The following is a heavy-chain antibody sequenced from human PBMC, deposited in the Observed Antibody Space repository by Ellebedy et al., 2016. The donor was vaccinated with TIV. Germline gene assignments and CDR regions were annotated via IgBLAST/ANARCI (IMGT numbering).Heavy chain of an antibody. Sequence: GESLKISCAASGFTFDDYALHWVRQAPGKGLEWVSLIRGDGGSTYYADSVKGRFTISRDNSKNSLYLQMNSLRTEDTALYYCAKDMGYYYSVMDVWGQGTTVTVSS. CDR2: IRGDGGST. V-gene: IGHV3-43*02. J-gene: IGHJ6*02. CDR3: AKDMGYYYSVMDV. CDR1: GFTFDDYA.